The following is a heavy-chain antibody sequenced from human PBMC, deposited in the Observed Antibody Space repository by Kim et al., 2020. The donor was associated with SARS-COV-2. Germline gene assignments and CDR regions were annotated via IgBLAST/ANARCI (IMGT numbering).Heavy chain of an antibody. CDR3: ASQYYDFWSGYLDY. D-gene: IGHD3-3*01. Sequence: ADSVKCRFTIARDKAKNSLDLKMNSLRAEDTAVYYCASQYYDFWSGYLDYWGQGTLVTVSS. J-gene: IGHJ4*02. V-gene: IGHV3-48*03.